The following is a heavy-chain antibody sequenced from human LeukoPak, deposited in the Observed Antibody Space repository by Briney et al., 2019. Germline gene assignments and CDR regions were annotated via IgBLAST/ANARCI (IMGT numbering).Heavy chain of an antibody. J-gene: IGHJ4*02. V-gene: IGHV4-38-2*02. Sequence: SETLSLTCSVSGYSIGSGHYWGWIRQPPGRGLEWIGSMYQTGSSYYSPSLKSRVTISLDTSKNQISLKLTFVTAADTAFYFCARENVVAQGTFDYWGQGALVTVSS. CDR2: MYQTGSS. D-gene: IGHD2-21*01. CDR1: GYSIGSGHY. CDR3: ARENVVAQGTFDY.